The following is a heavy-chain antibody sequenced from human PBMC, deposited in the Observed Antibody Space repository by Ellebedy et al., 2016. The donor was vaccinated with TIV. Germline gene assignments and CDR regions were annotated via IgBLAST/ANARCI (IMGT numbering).Heavy chain of an antibody. D-gene: IGHD3-3*01. J-gene: IGHJ4*02. CDR3: ARGSTIFGVVFHDY. CDR2: ISISSSAI. CDR1: GFAFSSYN. V-gene: IGHV3-48*02. Sequence: GESLKISCEASGFAFSSYNMNWVRQAPGKGLDWVSYISISSSAIYYADSVEGRFTISRDNAKNSLYLQMNSLRDEDTAVYYCARGSTIFGVVFHDYWGQGTLVTVSS.